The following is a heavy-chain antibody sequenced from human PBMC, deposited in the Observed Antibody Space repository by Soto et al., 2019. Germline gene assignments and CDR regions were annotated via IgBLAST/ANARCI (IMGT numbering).Heavy chain of an antibody. D-gene: IGHD4-17*01. J-gene: IGHJ5*02. CDR2: INPNSGGT. Sequence: ASVKVSCKASGYTFTGYYMHCVRQAPGQVLEWMGWINPNSGGTNYAQKFQGRVTMTRDTSISTAYMELSRLRSDDTAVYYCARDKATVTTYDPRFSRPQGFDPWGQGTLVTVSS. V-gene: IGHV1-2*02. CDR1: GYTFTGYY. CDR3: ARDKATVTTYDPRFSRPQGFDP.